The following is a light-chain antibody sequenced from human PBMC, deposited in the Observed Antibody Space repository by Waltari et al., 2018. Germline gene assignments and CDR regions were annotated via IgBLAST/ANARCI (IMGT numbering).Light chain of an antibody. CDR2: EGS. CDR1: SSDVGSYNL. V-gene: IGLV2-23*01. CDR3: CSYTAGSTWV. J-gene: IGLJ3*02. Sequence: QSALTQPASVSGSPGQSITIPCTGTSSDVGSYNLVSWYQQHPGKAPKLMIYEGSKRPSGFSNRFSGSKSGNTASLTISGLQAEDEADYYCCSYTAGSTWVFGGGTKLTVL.